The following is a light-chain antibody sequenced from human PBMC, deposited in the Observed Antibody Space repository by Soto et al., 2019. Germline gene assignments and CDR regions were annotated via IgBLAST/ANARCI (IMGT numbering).Light chain of an antibody. V-gene: IGKV3-20*01. CDR2: DAS. CDR3: QQFGRSPRFT. J-gene: IGKJ3*01. Sequence: IVVTQSPGTLSLSPGDRATLSCRASQNIGDNYLAWYQQKPGQAPRLLIYDASRRATGIPERFSGSGSGTDFTLTINRLEPEDSAVYYCQQFGRSPRFTFGPGT. CDR1: QNIGDNY.